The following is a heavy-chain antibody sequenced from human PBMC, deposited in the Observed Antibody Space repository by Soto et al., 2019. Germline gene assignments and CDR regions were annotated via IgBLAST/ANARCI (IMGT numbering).Heavy chain of an antibody. CDR2: ISSSSSYI. J-gene: IGHJ4*02. Sequence: EVQLLESGGGLVKPGGSLRLSCAASGFAFSSYSMNWVRQAPGKGLEWVSSISSSSSYIYYADSVKGRFTISRDNAKNSLYLQMNILRAEDTAVYYCARDLGYCSGGSCPVDYWGQGTLVTVSS. D-gene: IGHD2-15*01. CDR1: GFAFSSYS. V-gene: IGHV3-21*01. CDR3: ARDLGYCSGGSCPVDY.